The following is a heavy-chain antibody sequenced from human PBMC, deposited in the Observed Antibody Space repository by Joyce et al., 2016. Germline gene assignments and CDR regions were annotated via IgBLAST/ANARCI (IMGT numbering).Heavy chain of an antibody. V-gene: IGHV1-2*02. Sequence: QAHLLQSVDEVKKPGASVKVSCKASGYSLTAYYLHWVRQAPRERREWMGWINPHTGGINVAQKLQDRVTMTTDTSISTAYMELNRLTSDDTAIYDCVSDSPVGATSQDWFDPWGQGTLVIVSS. CDR3: VSDSPVGATSQDWFDP. CDR1: GYSLTAYY. J-gene: IGHJ5*02. D-gene: IGHD1-26*01. CDR2: INPHTGGI.